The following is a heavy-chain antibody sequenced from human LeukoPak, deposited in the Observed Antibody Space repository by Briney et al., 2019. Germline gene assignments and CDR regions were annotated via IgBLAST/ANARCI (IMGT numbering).Heavy chain of an antibody. J-gene: IGHJ6*03. CDR3: AKESHNGAYYYYYMDV. D-gene: IGHD1-26*01. Sequence: PGGSLRLSCAASGYTFDDYAMHWVRQAPGKGLDLVSGISWNSGSIGYADSVKGRFTISRDNAKNSLYLQMNSLRAEDTALYYCAKESHNGAYYYYYMDVWGKGTTVTVSS. CDR2: ISWNSGSI. V-gene: IGHV3-9*01. CDR1: GYTFDDYA.